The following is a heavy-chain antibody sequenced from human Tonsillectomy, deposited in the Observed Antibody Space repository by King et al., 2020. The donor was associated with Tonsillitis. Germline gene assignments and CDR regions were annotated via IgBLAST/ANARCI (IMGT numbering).Heavy chain of an antibody. CDR3: AKDKEVYYDFWSGYSVFDY. CDR1: GFTFSSYA. CDR2: ISGSGGST. J-gene: IGHJ4*02. D-gene: IGHD3-3*01. V-gene: IGHV3-23*04. Sequence: VQLVESGGGLVQPGGSLRLSCAASGFTFSSYAMSWVRQAPGKGLEWVSAISGSGGSTYYADSVKGRFTISRDNSKNTLYLQMNSLRAGDPAVYYCAKDKEVYYDFWSGYSVFDYWGQGTLVTVSS.